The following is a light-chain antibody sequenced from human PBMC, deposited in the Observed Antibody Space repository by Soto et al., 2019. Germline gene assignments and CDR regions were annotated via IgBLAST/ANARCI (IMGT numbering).Light chain of an antibody. V-gene: IGLV1-51*01. J-gene: IGLJ2*01. CDR2: DNY. CDR1: SSNIGVGYD. Sequence: QSVLTQPPSVSGAPGQRVTISCTGSSSNIGVGYDVHWYQQLPGTAPKLLIYDNYKRPSGIPDRFSGSTSGTSATLAIAGLQTGDEADYYCDSWDNSLSVVLFGGGTKLTV. CDR3: DSWDNSLSVVL.